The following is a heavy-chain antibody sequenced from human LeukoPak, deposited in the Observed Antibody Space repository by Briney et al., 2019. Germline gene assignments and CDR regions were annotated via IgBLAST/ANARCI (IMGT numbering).Heavy chain of an antibody. D-gene: IGHD6-13*01. Sequence: LETLSLTCTASGVSMSNHYWCWIRQPPGKGVEWIGYIYGSETTNYNPSLKSRVTMSVDSSKNQFSLNLSSVTAADTALYYCASRPGGSTWYGVFDFWSRGTLVTVSS. V-gene: IGHV4-59*11. J-gene: IGHJ4*02. CDR1: GVSMSNHY. CDR3: ASRPGGSTWYGVFDF. CDR2: IYGSETT.